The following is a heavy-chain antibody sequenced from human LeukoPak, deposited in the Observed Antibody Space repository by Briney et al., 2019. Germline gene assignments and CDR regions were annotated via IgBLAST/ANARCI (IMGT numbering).Heavy chain of an antibody. CDR2: IRSKTNSYAT. Sequence: GGSLRLSCAASGFTFSGSAMHWVRQASGKGLEWVGRIRSKTNSYATEYAASVKGRFTISRDDSKNTAYLRMNSLKTEDTAVYYCTRLGIATAGSDYWAQGTLVTVSS. J-gene: IGHJ4*02. V-gene: IGHV3-73*01. D-gene: IGHD6-13*01. CDR3: TRLGIATAGSDY. CDR1: GFTFSGSA.